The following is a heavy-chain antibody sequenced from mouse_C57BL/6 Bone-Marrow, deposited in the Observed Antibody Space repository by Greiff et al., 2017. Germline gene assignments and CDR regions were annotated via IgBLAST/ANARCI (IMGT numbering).Heavy chain of an antibody. V-gene: IGHV5-4*01. CDR1: GFTFSSYA. Sequence: EVQLVESGGGLVKPGGSLKLSCAASGFTFSSYAMSWVRQTPEKRLEWVATISDGGSYTYYPDNVKGRFTISRDNAKNNLYLQMSHLKSEDTAMYYCARDRVYDYDGAYWGQGTLVTVSA. J-gene: IGHJ3*01. CDR2: ISDGGSYT. D-gene: IGHD2-4*01. CDR3: ARDRVYDYDGAY.